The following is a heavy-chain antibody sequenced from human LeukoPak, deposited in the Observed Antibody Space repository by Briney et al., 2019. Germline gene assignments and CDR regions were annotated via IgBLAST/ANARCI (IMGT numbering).Heavy chain of an antibody. Sequence: TLSLTCTVSGGSIXGYYWSWVRQPPGKGLEWIGEINHSGSTNYNPSLKSRVTISVDTSKNQFSLKLSSVTAADTAVYYCARIRGVLLWFGELSRNWFDPWGQGTLVTVSS. D-gene: IGHD3-10*01. J-gene: IGHJ5*02. CDR2: INHSGST. CDR1: GGSIXGYY. V-gene: IGHV4-34*01. CDR3: ARIRGVLLWFGELSRNWFDP.